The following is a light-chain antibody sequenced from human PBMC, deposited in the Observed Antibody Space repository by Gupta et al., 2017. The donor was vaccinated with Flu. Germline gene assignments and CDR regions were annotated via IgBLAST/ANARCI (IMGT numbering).Light chain of an antibody. CDR2: GAS. V-gene: IGKV3-15*01. Sequence: SPAALSVSPGERVTLSCRASQSVSSNLAWYQQKPGQAPRVLIFGASTRAAGIPARFTGSGSGTEFTLSISSLQSEDSAVYYCKQYNHWRSFGPGTKVEIK. CDR3: KQYNHWRS. J-gene: IGKJ3*01. CDR1: QSVSSN.